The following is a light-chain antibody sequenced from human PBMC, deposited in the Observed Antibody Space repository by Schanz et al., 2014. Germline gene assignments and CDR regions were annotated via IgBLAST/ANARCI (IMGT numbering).Light chain of an antibody. V-gene: IGLV2-23*02. CDR1: SSDIGAFNY. J-gene: IGLJ3*02. CDR3: CSYASSSTCV. Sequence: QSALTQPASVSGSPGQSITISCTGTSSDIGAFNYVTWYQQHPGKAPKLMMYEVSKRPSGVPARFSGSKSGNTASLTISGLQAEDEADYYCCSYASSSTCVFGGGTKLTVL. CDR2: EVS.